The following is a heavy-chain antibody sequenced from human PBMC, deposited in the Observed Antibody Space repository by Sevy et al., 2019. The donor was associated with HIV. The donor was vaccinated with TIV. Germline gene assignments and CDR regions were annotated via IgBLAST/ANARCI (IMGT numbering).Heavy chain of an antibody. CDR2: IKKDGSVK. CDR3: ARWRGAQSEFDY. Sequence: GSLRLSCAASGFTFSSYWMSWVRQAPGKGLEWVADIKKDGSVKLDADAVKGRFTISRDNAENSVDLQMKSLRAEETAVYFCARWRGAQSEFDYWGQGTRVTVSS. CDR1: GFTFSSYW. D-gene: IGHD3-3*01. V-gene: IGHV3-7*01. J-gene: IGHJ4*02.